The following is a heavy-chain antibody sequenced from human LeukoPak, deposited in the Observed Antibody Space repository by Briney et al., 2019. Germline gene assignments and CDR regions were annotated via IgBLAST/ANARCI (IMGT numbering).Heavy chain of an antibody. J-gene: IGHJ5*02. CDR1: GFTFSSYE. V-gene: IGHV3-48*03. CDR2: ISSSGSTI. Sequence: PGGSLRLSCAASGFTFSSYEMNWVRQAPGKGLEWVSYISSSGSTIYYADSVKGRFTISRDNAKNSLYLQMNSLRAEDTAVYYCAREAGYSSSWYYAGNNWFDPWGQGTLVTVSS. D-gene: IGHD6-13*01. CDR3: AREAGYSSSWYYAGNNWFDP.